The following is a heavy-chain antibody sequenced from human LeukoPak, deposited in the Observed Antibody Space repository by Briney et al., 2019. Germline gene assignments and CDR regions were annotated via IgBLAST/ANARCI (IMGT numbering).Heavy chain of an antibody. CDR3: VLYYYGSGSYLGVFDY. J-gene: IGHJ4*02. CDR2: ISGSGGST. D-gene: IGHD3-10*01. V-gene: IGHV3-23*01. Sequence: TGGSLRLSCAASGFTFSSYGMSWVRQAPGKGPEWVSAISGSGGSTYYADSVKGRFTISRDNTKNTLYLQMNSLRAEDTAVYYCVLYYYGSGSYLGVFDYWGQGTLVTVSS. CDR1: GFTFSSYG.